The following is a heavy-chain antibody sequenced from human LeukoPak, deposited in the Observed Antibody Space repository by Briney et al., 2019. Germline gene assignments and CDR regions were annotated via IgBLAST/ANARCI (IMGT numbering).Heavy chain of an antibody. CDR3: AIRKRVTFLEWLKTDDRYNWFDP. V-gene: IGHV1-8*01. Sequence: ASVKVSCKASGYTFTSYDINWVRQATGQGLEWMGWMNPNSGNTGYAQKFQGRVTMTRNTSISTAYMELSRLRSEDTAVYYCAIRKRVTFLEWLKTDDRYNWFDPWGQGTLVTVSS. J-gene: IGHJ5*02. CDR1: GYTFTSYD. CDR2: MNPNSGNT. D-gene: IGHD3-3*02.